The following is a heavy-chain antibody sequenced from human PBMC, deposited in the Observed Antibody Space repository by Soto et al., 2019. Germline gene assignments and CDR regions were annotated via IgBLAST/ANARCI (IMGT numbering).Heavy chain of an antibody. CDR3: AKFKYYYDSSGPTQLDY. D-gene: IGHD3-22*01. Sequence: GGSLRLSCAASGFTFSSYAMSWVRQAPGKGLEWVSAISGSGGSTYYADSVKGRFTISRDNPKNTLYLQMNSLRAEDTAVYYCAKFKYYYDSSGPTQLDYWGQGTLVTVSS. CDR1: GFTFSSYA. J-gene: IGHJ4*02. V-gene: IGHV3-23*01. CDR2: ISGSGGST.